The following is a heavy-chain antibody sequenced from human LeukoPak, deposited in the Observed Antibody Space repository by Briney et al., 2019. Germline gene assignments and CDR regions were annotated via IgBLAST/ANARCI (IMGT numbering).Heavy chain of an antibody. J-gene: IGHJ5*02. V-gene: IGHV5-51*01. CDR1: GYSFTSYW. CDR2: IYPGDSDT. Sequence: GESLKISCKGSGYSFTSYWIGWVRQMPGKGLEWMGIIYPGDSDTRYSPSVQGQVTISADKSISTAYLQWSSLKASDTAMYYCARPWCSGGSCYSGWFDPWGQGTLVTVSS. D-gene: IGHD2-15*01. CDR3: ARPWCSGGSCYSGWFDP.